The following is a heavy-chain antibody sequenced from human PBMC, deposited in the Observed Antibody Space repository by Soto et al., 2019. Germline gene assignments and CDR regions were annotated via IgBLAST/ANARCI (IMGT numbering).Heavy chain of an antibody. J-gene: IGHJ6*02. V-gene: IGHV2-26*01. CDR3: ARMNVDSYQFYYAMDV. CDR1: GFSLTTGKMG. Sequence: KSGPTLVNPTETLTLTCTVSGFSLTTGKMGVSWIRQPPGKALGWLAHIFSDNERSYSTSLQGRLTISKDTSGSQVVLSMTNVDPVDTATYYCARMNVDSYQFYYAMDVWGQGTTVTVSS. D-gene: IGHD4-17*01. CDR2: IFSDNER.